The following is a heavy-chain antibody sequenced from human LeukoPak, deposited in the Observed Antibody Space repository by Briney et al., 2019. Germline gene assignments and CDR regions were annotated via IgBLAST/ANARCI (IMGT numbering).Heavy chain of an antibody. Sequence: GGSLRLSCAASGFTFSDYYMSRIRQAPGKGLEWVSYISSSSSYTNYADSVKGRFTISRDNAKNSLYLQMNSLRAEDTAVYYCARVSIAAINGMDVWGTGTTVTVSS. D-gene: IGHD2-2*02. CDR1: GFTFSDYY. CDR3: ARVSIAAINGMDV. V-gene: IGHV3-11*06. J-gene: IGHJ6*04. CDR2: ISSSSSYT.